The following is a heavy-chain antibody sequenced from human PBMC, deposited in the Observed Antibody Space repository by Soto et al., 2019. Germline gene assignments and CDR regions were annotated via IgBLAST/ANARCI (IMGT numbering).Heavy chain of an antibody. V-gene: IGHV1-46*01. CDR3: ARGDIDY. CDR2: VHPDSGHT. J-gene: IGHJ4*02. Sequence: ASVKVSCKASGYSFTNYYVQWVRQAPGQGLEWMGVVHPDSGHTTYAQRFQDRVTMTRDTFTSTIYMELSSLRSEDTAVYYCARGDIDYWGQRTLVTVSS. CDR1: GYSFTNYY.